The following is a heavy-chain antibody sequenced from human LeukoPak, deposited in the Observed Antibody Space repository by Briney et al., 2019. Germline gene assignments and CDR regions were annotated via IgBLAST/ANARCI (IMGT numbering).Heavy chain of an antibody. CDR1: GFTFSSYW. D-gene: IGHD3-22*01. CDR3: ARDQPYDNSSGHLYY. Sequence: GGSLRLSCAASGFTFSSYWMSWVRQAPGKRLEWVANIKQDGSEKDYVDSVKGRFTISRDNSKNTLFLQMNSLRAEDTAIYYCARDQPYDNSSGHLYYWGQGTLVTVSS. V-gene: IGHV3-7*01. CDR2: IKQDGSEK. J-gene: IGHJ4*02.